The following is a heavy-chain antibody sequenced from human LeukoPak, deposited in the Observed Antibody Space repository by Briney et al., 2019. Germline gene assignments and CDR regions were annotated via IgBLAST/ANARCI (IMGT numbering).Heavy chain of an antibody. CDR3: ARIVVRGTKNWFDP. CDR1: GFTFSSYS. Sequence: GGSLRLSCAASGFTFSSYSMNWVRQAPGKGLEWVSSISSSSSYIYYADSVKGRFTICRDNAKNSLYLQMNSLRAEDTAVYYCARIVVRGTKNWFDPWGQGTLVTVSS. D-gene: IGHD2-15*01. V-gene: IGHV3-21*01. J-gene: IGHJ5*02. CDR2: ISSSSSYI.